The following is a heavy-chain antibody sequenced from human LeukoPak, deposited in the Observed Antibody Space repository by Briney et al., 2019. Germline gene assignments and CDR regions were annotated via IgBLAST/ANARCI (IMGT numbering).Heavy chain of an antibody. CDR2: IYYSGST. J-gene: IGHJ4*02. CDR1: GSSISSYY. CDR3: ARVSDSSGYGYFDY. V-gene: IGHV4-59*08. D-gene: IGHD3-22*01. Sequence: SETLSLTCTVSGSSISSYYWSWIRQPPGKGLEWIGYIYYSGSTNYNPSLKSRVTISVDTSKNQFPLKLSSVTAADTAVYYCARVSDSSGYGYFDYWGQGTLVTVSS.